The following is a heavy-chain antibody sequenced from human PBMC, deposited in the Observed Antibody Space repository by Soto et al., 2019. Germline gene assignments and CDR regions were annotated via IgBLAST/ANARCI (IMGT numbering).Heavy chain of an antibody. CDR3: AGSKDIVVPRFDY. J-gene: IGHJ4*02. CDR2: IYYSGST. CDR1: GGSISSYY. Sequence: QVQLQESGPGLVKPSETLSLTCTVSGGSISSYYWSWIRQPPGKGLEWIGYIYYSGSTNYNPSLKSRVTISVDTSKNQFSLKLSSVTAADTAVYYCAGSKDIVVPRFDYWGQGTLVTVSS. V-gene: IGHV4-59*01. D-gene: IGHD2-2*01.